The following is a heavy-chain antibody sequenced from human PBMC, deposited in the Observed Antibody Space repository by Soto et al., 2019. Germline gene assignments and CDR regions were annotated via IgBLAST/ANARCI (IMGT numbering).Heavy chain of an antibody. CDR1: GYSLTSYW. CDR3: ARLPIYGSGSYSPYSYYCTHV. V-gene: IGHV5-10-1*01. CDR2: IDPSDSYT. D-gene: IGHD3-10*01. J-gene: IGHJ6*02. Sequence: GEALKISCKGSGYSLTSYWIIWVRQMPGKGLEWMGRIDPSDSYTNYSPSFQGHVTISADKSISTAYLQWSSLKASDTAMYYCARLPIYGSGSYSPYSYYCTHVRGQATTVTV.